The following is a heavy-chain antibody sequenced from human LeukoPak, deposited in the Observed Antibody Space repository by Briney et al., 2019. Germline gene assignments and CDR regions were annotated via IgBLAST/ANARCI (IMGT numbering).Heavy chain of an antibody. V-gene: IGHV3-23*01. CDR3: AKGPLIWFGELSGWFDP. J-gene: IGHJ5*02. CDR1: GFTFSSYA. CDR2: ISGSGGST. D-gene: IGHD3-10*01. Sequence: GGSLRLSCAASGFTFSSYAMSWVRQAPGKGLEWVSAISGSGGSTYYADSVKGRFTISRDNSKNTLYLQMNSLRAEDTAVYYCAKGPLIWFGELSGWFDPWGQGTLVTVSS.